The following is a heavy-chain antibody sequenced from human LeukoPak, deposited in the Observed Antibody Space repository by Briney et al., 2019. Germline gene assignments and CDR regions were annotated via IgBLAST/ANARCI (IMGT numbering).Heavy chain of an antibody. CDR2: IYRGGNT. V-gene: IGHV3-53*01. D-gene: IGHD5-18*01. J-gene: IGHJ4*02. CDR3: ARGGYSYGRPFDH. CDR1: GFTFSSYA. Sequence: PGGSLRLSCAASGFTFSSYAMSWVRQAPGKGLEWVSVIYRGGNTYYVDSVKGRFTISRDNSKNMVYLQMNSLRVEDTAVYYCARGGYSYGRPFDHWGQGTLVTVSS.